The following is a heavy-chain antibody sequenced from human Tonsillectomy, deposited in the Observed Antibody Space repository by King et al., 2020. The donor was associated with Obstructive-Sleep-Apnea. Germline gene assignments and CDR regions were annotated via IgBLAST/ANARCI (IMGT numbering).Heavy chain of an antibody. CDR3: ARDSSGYSYEDY. J-gene: IGHJ4*02. CDR1: GGSISSSNW. V-gene: IGHV4-4*02. Sequence: QLQESGPGLVKPSGTLSLTCAVSGGSISSSNWWSWVRQPPGKGLEGIGEIFHSGTTNYNPSLKGRVTISVDKSKNQFSLKLSSVTAADTPVYYCARDSSGYSYEDYWGQGTLVTVSS. CDR2: IFHSGTT. D-gene: IGHD5-18*01.